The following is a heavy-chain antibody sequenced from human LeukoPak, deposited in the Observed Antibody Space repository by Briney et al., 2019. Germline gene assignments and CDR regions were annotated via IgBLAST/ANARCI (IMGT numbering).Heavy chain of an antibody. Sequence: GRSLRLSCAASGFTFSSYGLHWVRQAPGKGLEWVAVISYDATRQYYGDSVKGRFTISRDNAKNSLYLQMNSLRAEDTALYYCAKVQGAAAGSTGFDYWGQGTLVTVSS. D-gene: IGHD6-13*01. CDR1: GFTFSSYG. CDR3: AKVQGAAAGSTGFDY. V-gene: IGHV3-30*18. CDR2: ISYDATRQ. J-gene: IGHJ4*02.